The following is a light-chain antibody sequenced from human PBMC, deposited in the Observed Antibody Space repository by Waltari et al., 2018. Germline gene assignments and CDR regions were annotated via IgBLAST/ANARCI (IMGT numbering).Light chain of an antibody. CDR2: QVS. J-gene: IGLJ2*01. V-gene: IGLV2-14*01. CDR3: SSYSTSTYPI. Sequence: QSALTQPASVSASLGQSITISCTGTGRDIGAYDYVSWYQQHPGKAPKLIIFQVSNRPSGVSDRFSASKSGMTASLSISGLRTDAEAIYYCSSYSTSTYPIFGGGTKVTVL. CDR1: GRDIGAYDY.